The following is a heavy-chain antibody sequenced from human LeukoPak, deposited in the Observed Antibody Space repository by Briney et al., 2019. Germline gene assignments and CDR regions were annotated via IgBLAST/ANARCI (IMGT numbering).Heavy chain of an antibody. Sequence: SETLSLTCAVYGGSFIGYYWSWIRQPPGKGLEWIGEINHSGSTDYNPSLKSRVTISVDTSKNQFSLKLTSVTAADTAVYYCARGGSEYSGYDYWSFDYWAQGTLVTVSS. D-gene: IGHD5-12*01. CDR3: ARGGSEYSGYDYWSFDY. CDR2: INHSGST. J-gene: IGHJ4*02. CDR1: GGSFIGYY. V-gene: IGHV4-34*01.